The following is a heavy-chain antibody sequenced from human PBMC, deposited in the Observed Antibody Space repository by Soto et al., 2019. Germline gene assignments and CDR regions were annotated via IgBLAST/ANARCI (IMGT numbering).Heavy chain of an antibody. J-gene: IGHJ6*02. Sequence: LSLTCAVYGGSFSGYYWSWIRQPPGKGLEWIGYIYYSGSTNYNPSLKSRVTISVDTSKNQFSLKLSSVTAADTAVYYCARVSLTTIFGVVTPYGMDVWGQGTTVTV. CDR1: GGSFSGYY. D-gene: IGHD3-3*01. V-gene: IGHV4-59*01. CDR3: ARVSLTTIFGVVTPYGMDV. CDR2: IYYSGST.